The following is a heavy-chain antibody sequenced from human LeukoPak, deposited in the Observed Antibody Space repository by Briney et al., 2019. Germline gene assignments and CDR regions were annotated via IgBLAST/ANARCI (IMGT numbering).Heavy chain of an antibody. D-gene: IGHD2-15*01. CDR3: AKEHMAAAVYYFDY. V-gene: IGHV3-23*01. CDR2: ISGSGGTA. Sequence: GGSLRLSCAASGFTFSIYAMSWVRQAPGKGLEWVSAISGSGGTAYYADSVKGRFTISGDNSKNTLYLQMNSLRAEDTAVYYCAKEHMAAAVYYFDYWGQGTLVTVSS. CDR1: GFTFSIYA. J-gene: IGHJ4*02.